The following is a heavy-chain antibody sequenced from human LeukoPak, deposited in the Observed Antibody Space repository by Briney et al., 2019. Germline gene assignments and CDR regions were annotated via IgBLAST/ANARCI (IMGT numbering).Heavy chain of an antibody. CDR1: GYSFTSYW. V-gene: IGHV5-51*01. CDR2: IYPGDSDT. D-gene: IGHD3-3*01. J-gene: IGHJ6*03. CDR3: ARQYYDFWSGYPLYYYYYYMDV. Sequence: GESLKISCKGPGYSFTSYWIGWVRQMPGKGLEWMGIIYPGDSDTRYSPSFQGQVTISADKSISTAYLQRSSLKASDTAMYYCARQYYDFWSGYPLYYYYYYMDVWGKGTTVTVSS.